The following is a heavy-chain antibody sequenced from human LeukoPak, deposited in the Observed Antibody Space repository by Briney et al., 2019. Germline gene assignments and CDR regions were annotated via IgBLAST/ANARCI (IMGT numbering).Heavy chain of an antibody. CDR1: GYTFTGYY. D-gene: IGHD3-3*01. Sequence: GASVKVSCKASGYTFTGYYMHWVRQAPGQGLEWMGWINPNSGDTNYAQKFQGRVTVTRDTSISTAYMELSRLRSDDTAVYYCARIYDFWSGYYVSVAPYFDLWGRGTLVTVSS. V-gene: IGHV1-2*02. CDR2: INPNSGDT. J-gene: IGHJ2*01. CDR3: ARIYDFWSGYYVSVAPYFDL.